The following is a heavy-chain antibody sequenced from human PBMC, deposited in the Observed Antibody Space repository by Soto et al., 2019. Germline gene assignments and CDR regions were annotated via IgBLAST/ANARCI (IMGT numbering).Heavy chain of an antibody. Sequence: AGGSLRLSCAASGFTFSSYPMTWVRQAPGEGLEWVSAITAAGGGTDYADSVKGRFIISRDNSRNTLYLQMSSLKVEDTAVYYCAKGFEYSTKLLYWGQGTLVTVSS. J-gene: IGHJ4*02. CDR1: GFTFSSYP. CDR3: AKGFEYSTKLLY. V-gene: IGHV3-23*01. D-gene: IGHD6-6*01. CDR2: ITAAGGGT.